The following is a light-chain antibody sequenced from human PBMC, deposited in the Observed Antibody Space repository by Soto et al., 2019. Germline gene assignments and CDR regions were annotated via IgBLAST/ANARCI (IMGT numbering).Light chain of an antibody. CDR1: SSNIGSNT. CDR3: APWDDSLNGPV. Sequence: QAVVTQPPSASGTPGQRVTISCSGSSSNIGSNTVNWYQQLPGTAPKLLIYATNQRPSGVPDRFSGSKSVTSASLAISGLQSEDEADYYCAPWDDSLNGPVFGGGTKLTVL. CDR2: ATN. V-gene: IGLV1-44*01. J-gene: IGLJ3*02.